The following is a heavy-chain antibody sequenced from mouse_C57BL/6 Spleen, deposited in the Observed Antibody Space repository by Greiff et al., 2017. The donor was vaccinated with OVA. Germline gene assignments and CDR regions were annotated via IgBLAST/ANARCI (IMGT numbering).Heavy chain of an antibody. V-gene: IGHV1-52*01. Sequence: QVQLQQPGAELVRPGSSVKLSCKASGYTFTSYWMHWVKQRPIQGLEWIGNIYPSDSETHYNQKFKDKATLTVDKSSSTAYMQLSSLTSEDSAVYYCARGTYDGYRYYAMDYWGQGTSVTVSS. D-gene: IGHD2-3*01. CDR1: GYTFTSYW. CDR2: IYPSDSET. CDR3: ARGTYDGYRYYAMDY. J-gene: IGHJ4*01.